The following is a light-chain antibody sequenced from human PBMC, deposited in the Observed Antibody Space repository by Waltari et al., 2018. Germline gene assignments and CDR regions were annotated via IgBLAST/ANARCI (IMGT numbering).Light chain of an antibody. J-gene: IGKJ2*01. CDR1: QSVSSSY. CDR2: GAS. Sequence: ESVMTQSPGTLSLSPGERATLSCRASQSVSSSYLAWYKQRPGQAPRLLIYGASSRATGVPDRFSASGSGTDFTLTISRLEPEDFAVYYCQQYGNSPIYTFGQGTKLEI. V-gene: IGKV3-20*01. CDR3: QQYGNSPIYT.